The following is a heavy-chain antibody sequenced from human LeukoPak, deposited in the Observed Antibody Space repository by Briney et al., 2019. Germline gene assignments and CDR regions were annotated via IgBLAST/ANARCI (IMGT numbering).Heavy chain of an antibody. CDR1: GGSFSGYY. CDR2: INHSGST. Sequence: SETLSLTCAVYGGSFSGYYWSWIRQPPGKGLEWIGEINHSGSTNYNPSLKSRVTISVDTSKNQFSLKLSSVTAADTAVYYCASSAPYYDILTGYLTDYWGQGTLVTVSS. V-gene: IGHV4-34*01. J-gene: IGHJ4*02. D-gene: IGHD3-9*01. CDR3: ASSAPYYDILTGYLTDY.